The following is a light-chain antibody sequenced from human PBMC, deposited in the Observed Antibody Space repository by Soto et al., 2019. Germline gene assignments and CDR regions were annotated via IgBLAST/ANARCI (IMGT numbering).Light chain of an antibody. CDR3: QQYSNSPLT. J-gene: IGKJ4*01. V-gene: IGKV3-20*01. CDR2: GVS. CDR1: QSVRSSY. Sequence: EIVLTQSPGTLSLSPGERATLSCRASQSVRSSYFAWYQQKPGQAPRLLIFGVSSRDTGIPDRFSGTGSGTDFTLTISRLEPEDFALYYCQQYSNSPLTFGGGTKVDIK.